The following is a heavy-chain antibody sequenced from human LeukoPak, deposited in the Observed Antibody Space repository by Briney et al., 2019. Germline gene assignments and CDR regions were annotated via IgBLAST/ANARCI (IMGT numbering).Heavy chain of an antibody. CDR3: ASPYCSSTTCYPRTFHH. CDR2: IRYNGNNE. CDR1: GFTFSSYG. V-gene: IGHV3-30*02. D-gene: IGHD2-2*01. J-gene: IGHJ1*01. Sequence: GGSLRLSCAASGFTFSSYGMHWVRQTPGKGLEWVAFIRYNGNNEYYVNSVKGRLTISRDNSKNTLYLQMSSLRTEDTAVYYCASPYCSSTTCYPRTFHHWGQGTLVTVSS.